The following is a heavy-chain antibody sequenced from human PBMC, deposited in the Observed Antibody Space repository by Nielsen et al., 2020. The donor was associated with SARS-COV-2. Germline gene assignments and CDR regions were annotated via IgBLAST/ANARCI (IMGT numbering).Heavy chain of an antibody. V-gene: IGHV3-9*01. J-gene: IGHJ6*02. Sequence: SLKISCAASGFSVSSNYMSWVRQAPGKGLEWVSGISWNSGSIGYADSVKGRFTISRDNAKNSLYLQMNSLRAEDTALYYCASIPGANTDYYGMDVWGQGTTVTVSS. CDR1: GFSVSSNY. CDR2: ISWNSGSI. CDR3: ASIPGANTDYYGMDV. D-gene: IGHD3-10*01.